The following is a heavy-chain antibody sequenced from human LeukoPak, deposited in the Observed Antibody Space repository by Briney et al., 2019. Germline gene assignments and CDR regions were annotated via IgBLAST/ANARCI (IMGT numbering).Heavy chain of an antibody. CDR2: ISGSGGST. V-gene: IGHV3-23*01. D-gene: IGHD5-24*01. CDR1: GFTFSSYA. Sequence: GGSLRLSCAAFGFTFSSYAMSWVRQAPGKGLEWVPAISGSGGSTYYADSVKGRFTISRDNAKNSLYLQMNSLRAEDTAVYYCARDAVRDGYNYYWGQGTLVTVSS. J-gene: IGHJ4*02. CDR3: ARDAVRDGYNYY.